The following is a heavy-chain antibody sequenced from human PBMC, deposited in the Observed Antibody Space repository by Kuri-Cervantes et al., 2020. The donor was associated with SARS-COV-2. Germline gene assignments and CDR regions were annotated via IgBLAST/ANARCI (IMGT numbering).Heavy chain of an antibody. CDR2: IYYSGST. CDR3: ARGRIWFGNAFDY. Sequence: GSLRLSCTVSGGSISSYYWSWIRQPPGKGLEWIGYIYYSGSTNYNPSLKSRITISVDTSKNQFSLKLSSVTAADTAVYYCARGRIWFGNAFDYWGQGTLVTVSS. CDR1: GGSISSYY. V-gene: IGHV4-59*12. J-gene: IGHJ4*02. D-gene: IGHD3-10*01.